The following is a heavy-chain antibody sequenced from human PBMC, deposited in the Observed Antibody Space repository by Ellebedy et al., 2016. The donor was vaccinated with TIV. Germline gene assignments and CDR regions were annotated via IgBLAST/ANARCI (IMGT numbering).Heavy chain of an antibody. CDR3: ARGIGESSGWLDK. Sequence: MLSETLSLTCNVSDASINRYYWSWIRQSPGKGLEWIGYISYRGTTNSNPSLKSRVTISRDTSKNHFSLRLSSVTAADTGMYYCARGIGESSGWLDKWGQGTLVTVSS. V-gene: IGHV4-59*01. CDR2: ISYRGTT. CDR1: DASINRYY. D-gene: IGHD6-19*01. J-gene: IGHJ4*02.